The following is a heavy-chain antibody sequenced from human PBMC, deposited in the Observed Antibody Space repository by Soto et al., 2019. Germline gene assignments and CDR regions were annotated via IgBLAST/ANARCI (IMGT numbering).Heavy chain of an antibody. Sequence: SETLSLTCSVSGGTISRYYWSWIRQPPGKGLEWIGYIYSRGTTSYNPSLKSRATILVDTSKNQFSLRLTSVTATDTAVYYCATGRISRGLDVWGQGTTVTVSS. J-gene: IGHJ6*02. CDR3: ATGRISRGLDV. CDR1: GGTISRYY. CDR2: IYSRGTT. V-gene: IGHV4-59*12.